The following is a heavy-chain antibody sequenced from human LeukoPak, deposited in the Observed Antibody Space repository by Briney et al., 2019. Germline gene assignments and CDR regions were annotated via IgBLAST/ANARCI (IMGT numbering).Heavy chain of an antibody. D-gene: IGHD6-6*01. CDR1: GFTFSSYS. V-gene: IGHV3-21*01. CDR3: ARHQVSSSSTIAY. CDR2: ISSSSSYI. J-gene: IGHJ4*02. Sequence: GGSLRLSCAASGFTFSSYSMNWVRQAPGKGLEWVSSISSSSSYIYYADSVKGRFTISRDNAKNSLYLQMNSLRADDTAVYYCARHQVSSSSTIAYWGQGTLVTVSS.